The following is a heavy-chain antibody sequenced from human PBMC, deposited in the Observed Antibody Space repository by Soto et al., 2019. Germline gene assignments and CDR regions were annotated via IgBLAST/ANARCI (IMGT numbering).Heavy chain of an antibody. D-gene: IGHD6-6*01. CDR2: INPNSGGT. J-gene: IGHJ6*02. CDR3: ASENGGSSALLYGMDV. V-gene: IGHV1-2*02. Sequence: QVQLVQSGAEVKKPGASVKVSCKASGYTFTGYYMHWVRQAPGQGLEWMGWINPNSGGTSYAQKFQGGVTMTRDTSISTAYMELSRLRSDDTAVYYCASENGGSSALLYGMDVWGQGTTVTVSS. CDR1: GYTFTGYY.